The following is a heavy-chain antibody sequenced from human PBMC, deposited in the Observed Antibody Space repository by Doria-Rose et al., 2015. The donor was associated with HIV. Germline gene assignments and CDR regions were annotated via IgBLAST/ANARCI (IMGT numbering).Heavy chain of an antibody. CDR1: GVSLSSPGMG. D-gene: IGHD6-13*01. J-gene: IGHJ4*02. CDR3: ARIKSSRWYHKYYFDF. Sequence: QVQLVQSGPVLVKPTETLTLTCTVSGVSLSSPGMGVGWIRQPPGKALEWLANTFSDDERYYKTSLKSRLTISRGTSKSQVVLTMTDMDPVDTATYYCARIKSSRWYHKYYFDFWGQGTLVIVSA. CDR2: TFSDDER. V-gene: IGHV2-26*01.